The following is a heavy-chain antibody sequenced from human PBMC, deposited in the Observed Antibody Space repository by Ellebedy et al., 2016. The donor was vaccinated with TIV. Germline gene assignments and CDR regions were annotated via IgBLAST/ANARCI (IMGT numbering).Heavy chain of an antibody. CDR3: ARESIVVVPAAGGWFDP. J-gene: IGHJ5*02. D-gene: IGHD2-2*01. Sequence: SETLSLTXTVSGYSISSGYYWGWIRQPPGKGLEWIGSIYHSGSTYYNPSLKSRVTISVDTSKNQFSLKLSSVTAADTAVYYCARESIVVVPAAGGWFDPWGQGTLVTVSS. V-gene: IGHV4-38-2*02. CDR2: IYHSGST. CDR1: GYSISSGYY.